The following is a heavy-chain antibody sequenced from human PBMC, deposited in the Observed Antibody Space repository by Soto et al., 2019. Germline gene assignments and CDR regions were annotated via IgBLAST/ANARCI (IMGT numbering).Heavy chain of an antibody. V-gene: IGHV6-1*01. CDR1: GDSVSSNSAA. CDR2: TYYRSKWYN. D-gene: IGHD3-3*01. CDR3: ARDLHDFWSGYPSYYYNYGMDV. J-gene: IGHJ6*02. Sequence: SQTLSLTCAISGDSVSSNSAAWNWIRQSPSRGLDWLGRTYYRSKWYNDYAVSVKSRITINPDTSKNQFSLQLNSVTPEDTAVYYCARDLHDFWSGYPSYYYNYGMDVWGQGTTVTVS.